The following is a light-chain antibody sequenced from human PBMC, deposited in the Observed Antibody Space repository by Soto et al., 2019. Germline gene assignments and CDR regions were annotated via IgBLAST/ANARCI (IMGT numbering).Light chain of an antibody. J-gene: IGLJ3*02. V-gene: IGLV2-14*01. CDR3: FSYRSSSTWV. CDR2: EVS. Sequence: QSVLTQPASASGSPGQSITISCTGTSSDVGGYNYVSWYQQHPGKAPKLMIYEVSNRPSGVSNRFSGSKSGNTASLTISGLQAADEADYYCFSYRSSSTWVFGGGTKVTVL. CDR1: SSDVGGYNY.